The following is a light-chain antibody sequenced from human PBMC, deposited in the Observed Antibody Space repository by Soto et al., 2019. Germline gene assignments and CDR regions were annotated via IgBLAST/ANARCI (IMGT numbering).Light chain of an antibody. Sequence: DIPLTQSPSFLSASVGDRVTITCRASQGISTYLDWYQQKTGKAPNLLIYTASTLQSGVPSRFTGSGSGTEFTLTVSSLQPEDSATYYCQQIYDYPLTFGGGTKVEIK. CDR1: QGISTY. CDR2: TAS. CDR3: QQIYDYPLT. V-gene: IGKV1-9*01. J-gene: IGKJ4*01.